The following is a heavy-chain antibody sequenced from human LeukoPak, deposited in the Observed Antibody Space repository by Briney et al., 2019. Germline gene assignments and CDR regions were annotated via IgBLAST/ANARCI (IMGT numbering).Heavy chain of an antibody. CDR3: VKDLSGGFSVDQ. Sequence: GGSLRLSCSASGFTFSNFVMHWVRQAPGKGLEYVAIINDSGYNTNYAASVKGRFTIARDNSKNTLYLQMTSLRPEGRSVYYCVKDLSGGFSVDQWGQGTLVTVSS. J-gene: IGHJ4*02. CDR2: INDSGYNT. CDR1: GFTFSNFV. V-gene: IGHV3-64D*09. D-gene: IGHD1-26*01.